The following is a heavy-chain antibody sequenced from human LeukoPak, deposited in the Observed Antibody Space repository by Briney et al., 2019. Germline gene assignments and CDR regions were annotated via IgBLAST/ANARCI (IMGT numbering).Heavy chain of an antibody. CDR3: AKGGSYAPLDF. CDR1: GFTFTDSA. CDR2: ICTSGGDT. D-gene: IGHD1-26*01. J-gene: IGHJ4*02. V-gene: IGHV3-23*01. Sequence: GGSLRLSCAASGFTFTDSAMSWVRQAPGKGLEWVSAICTSGGDTIYTDSVKDGFTISRDNSKNTLYLQMNSLRAEDTAIYYWAKGGSYAPLDFWGQGNLVTVSS.